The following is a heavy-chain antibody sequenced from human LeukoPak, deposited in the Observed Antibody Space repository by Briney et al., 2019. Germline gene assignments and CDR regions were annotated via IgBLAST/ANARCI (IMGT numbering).Heavy chain of an antibody. CDR1: GFPFSSYA. CDR3: AKDGDYCGGDCYPEIDY. D-gene: IGHD2-21*02. Sequence: GGSLRLSCAASGFPFSSYAMSWVRQAPGKGLEWVSAISGSGDSTYYADSVKGRFTISRDNSKNTLYLQMNSLRAEDTAVYYCAKDGDYCGGDCYPEIDYWGQGTLVTVSS. J-gene: IGHJ4*02. CDR2: ISGSGDST. V-gene: IGHV3-23*01.